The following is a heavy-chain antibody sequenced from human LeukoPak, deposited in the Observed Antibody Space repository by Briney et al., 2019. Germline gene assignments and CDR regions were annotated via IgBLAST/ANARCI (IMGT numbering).Heavy chain of an antibody. J-gene: IGHJ4*02. CDR1: GGSFSGYY. CDR2: INHSGST. Sequence: SETLSLTCAVYGGSFSGYYWSWIRQPPGRGLEWIGEINHSGSTNYNPSLKSRVTISVDTSKNQFSLKLSSVTAADTAVYYCARGLMYYYDSGSYYFYFDYWGQGTLVTVSS. D-gene: IGHD3-10*01. V-gene: IGHV4-34*01. CDR3: ARGLMYYYDSGSYYFYFDY.